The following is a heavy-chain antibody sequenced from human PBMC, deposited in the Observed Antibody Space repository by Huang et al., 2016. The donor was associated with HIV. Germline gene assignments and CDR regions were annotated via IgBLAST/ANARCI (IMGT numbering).Heavy chain of an antibody. J-gene: IGHJ5*02. CDR1: GGSVSSGSYY. Sequence: QVHLQESGPGLVKPSETLSLTCTVSGGSVSSGSYYWSWIRPPPGKGLEWIGLIYYTGRTSYNPSLKSRVTISSDTSTHRFSLNLTSVTAADTAMYDCAAGLYQLWFDPWGQGTLVTVSS. CDR3: AAGLYQLWFDP. CDR2: IYYTGRT. V-gene: IGHV4-61*03. D-gene: IGHD2-2*01.